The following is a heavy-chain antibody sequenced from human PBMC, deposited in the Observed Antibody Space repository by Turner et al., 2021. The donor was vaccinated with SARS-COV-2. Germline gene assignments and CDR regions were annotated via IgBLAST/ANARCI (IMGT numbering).Heavy chain of an antibody. CDR1: GGSISSSSYY. CDR3: ARRVWLRAHFDY. J-gene: IGHJ4*02. V-gene: IGHV4-39*01. Sequence: QLQLQESGPGLVKPSETLSLTCTVSGGSISSSSYYWGWIRQPPGKGLECIGSIYYSGSTYYNPSLKSRVTISVDTSKNQFSRKLSSVTAADTAVYYCARRVWLRAHFDYWGQGTLVTVSS. CDR2: IYYSGST. D-gene: IGHD5-12*01.